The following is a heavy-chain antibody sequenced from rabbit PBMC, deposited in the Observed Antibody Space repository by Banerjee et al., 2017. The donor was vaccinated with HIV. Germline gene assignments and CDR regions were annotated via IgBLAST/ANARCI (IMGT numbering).Heavy chain of an antibody. CDR3: ATGSGWGGTRLDL. J-gene: IGHJ3*01. V-gene: IGHV1S40*01. D-gene: IGHD4-1*01. CDR1: GFDLSSYYY. Sequence: QSLEESGGDLVKPGASLTLTCTASGFDLSSYYYMCWVRQAPGKGLQWIACIYDGSSGSTYYASWAKGRFTISKTSSTTVTLQMTSLAAADTATYFCATGSGWGGTRLDLWGPGTLVTVS. CDR2: IYDGSSGST.